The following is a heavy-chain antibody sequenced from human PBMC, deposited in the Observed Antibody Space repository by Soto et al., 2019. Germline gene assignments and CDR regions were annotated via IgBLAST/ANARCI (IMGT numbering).Heavy chain of an antibody. Sequence: SVKASCKASGGTYSSYTLSWVRQAHGQGLEWMGRIIPILGIANYAQKFQGRVTITADKSTSTAYMELSSLRSEDTAVYYCAREDIVVVPAASFYSFYFDYWGQGTLVTVSS. D-gene: IGHD2-2*01. CDR2: IIPILGIA. CDR3: AREDIVVVPAASFYSFYFDY. CDR1: GGTYSSYT. V-gene: IGHV1-69*02. J-gene: IGHJ4*02.